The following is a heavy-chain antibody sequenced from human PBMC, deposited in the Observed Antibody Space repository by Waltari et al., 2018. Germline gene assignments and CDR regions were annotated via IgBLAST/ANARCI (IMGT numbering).Heavy chain of an antibody. V-gene: IGHV3-74*01. CDR2: IQTDGSNI. CDR1: GFTCSLYW. Sequence: QLEESGGGLVQPGGSLRLSCAASGFTCSLYWMHWVRQSPGKGLGWVSRIQTDGSNIDYADAVKGRFTISRDNAKNTVYLQMNRLRAEDTAVYYCAAGGGIDFLGQGTLVTVSS. D-gene: IGHD3-16*01. CDR3: AAGGGIDF. J-gene: IGHJ4*02.